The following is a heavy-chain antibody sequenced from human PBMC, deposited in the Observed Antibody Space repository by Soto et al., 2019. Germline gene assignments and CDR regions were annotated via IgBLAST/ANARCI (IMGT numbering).Heavy chain of an antibody. CDR2: INPTTGDT. V-gene: IGHV1-2*02. D-gene: IGHD4-4*01. J-gene: IGHJ6*02. Sequence: VSVKVSSKASGYTLSDYYLHWERQAPGGGPEWMGWINPTTGDTNYAQKFQGRVTMNRDTSIRTAYTEVSRLRCDGTAVYYCAREFADYSNYRCYYGIDVWGQGTTVTVSS. CDR1: GYTLSDYY. CDR3: AREFADYSNYRCYYGIDV.